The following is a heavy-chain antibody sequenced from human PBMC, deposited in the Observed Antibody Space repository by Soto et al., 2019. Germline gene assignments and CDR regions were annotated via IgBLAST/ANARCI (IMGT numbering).Heavy chain of an antibody. CDR3: ARLVMWSRYSSGGFDY. V-gene: IGHV5-10-1*01. Sequence: GESLKISCKGSGYSFTSYWISWVRQMPGKGLEWMGRIDPSDSYTNYSPSFQGHVTISADKSISTAYLQWSSLKASDTAMYYCARLVMWSRYSSGGFDYWGQGTQVTVS. CDR1: GYSFTSYW. J-gene: IGHJ4*02. CDR2: IDPSDSYT. D-gene: IGHD6-19*01.